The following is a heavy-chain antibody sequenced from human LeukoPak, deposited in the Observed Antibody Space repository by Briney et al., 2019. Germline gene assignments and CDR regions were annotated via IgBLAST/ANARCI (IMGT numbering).Heavy chain of an antibody. V-gene: IGHV1-2*02. Sequence: ASVKVSCKASGYTFTGYYMHWVRQAPGQGLEWMGWINPNSGGTNYAQKFQGRVTMTRGTSISTAYMELSSLRSEDTAVYYCARVSGDYSMPFDYWGQGTLVTVSS. CDR1: GYTFTGYY. CDR3: ARVSGDYSMPFDY. J-gene: IGHJ4*02. D-gene: IGHD2/OR15-2a*01. CDR2: INPNSGGT.